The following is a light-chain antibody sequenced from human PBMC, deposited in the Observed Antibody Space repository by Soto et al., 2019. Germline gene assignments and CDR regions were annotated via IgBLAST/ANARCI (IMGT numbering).Light chain of an antibody. Sequence: EVVLTQSPVTLSLSPGERATLSCRASQSFRGLLAWYQQKPGQAPRLLIYDASTRATGIPARFSGSESGTEFTLTISSLQSEDFAVYYCQQYNNWPRTFGQGTKVEIK. CDR1: QSFRGL. CDR2: DAS. V-gene: IGKV3-15*01. CDR3: QQYNNWPRT. J-gene: IGKJ1*01.